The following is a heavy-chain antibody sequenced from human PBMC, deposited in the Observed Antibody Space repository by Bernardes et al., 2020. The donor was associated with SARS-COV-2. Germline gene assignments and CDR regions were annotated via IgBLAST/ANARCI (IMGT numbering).Heavy chain of an antibody. J-gene: IGHJ4*02. V-gene: IGHV3-30-3*01. CDR3: ARSSGSFDPYFDY. CDR1: AFTLSSYS. Sequence: GSLRLSCAASAFTLSSYSVHWVRQAPGKGLEWVAVISYDGIKKYYADSVKGRFTISRDNSKNTLYLQMNSLRTEDTAVYYCARSSGSFDPYFDYWGQGTLVTVSS. CDR2: ISYDGIKK. D-gene: IGHD1-26*01.